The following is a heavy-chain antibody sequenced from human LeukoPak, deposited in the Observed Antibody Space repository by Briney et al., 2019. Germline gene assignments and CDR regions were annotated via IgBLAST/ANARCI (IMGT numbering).Heavy chain of an antibody. J-gene: IGHJ5*02. V-gene: IGHV3-11*04. CDR1: GGSISNYY. Sequence: LSLTCTVSGGSISNYYMSWIRQAPGKGLEWISYISSSIITIYYADSVKGRFTISRDNAKNSLYLQMNSLRADDTAVYYCTALYGGFDPWGQGTLVTVSS. CDR2: ISSSIITI. D-gene: IGHD4-23*01. CDR3: TALYGGFDP.